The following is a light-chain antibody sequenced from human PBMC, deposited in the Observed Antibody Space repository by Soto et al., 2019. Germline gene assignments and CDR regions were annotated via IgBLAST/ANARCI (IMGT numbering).Light chain of an antibody. CDR3: SSYTGSTTLV. V-gene: IGLV2-14*01. CDR1: GSDVGAYNY. CDR2: DVS. Sequence: QSALTRPASVSGSPGPSIAISCTGTGSDVGAYNYVSWYQQHPGKDPKLIIFDVSSRPSGVSDRFSGSKSGNTASLTISGLQPDDESDDYCSSYTGSTTLVFGGGTKLTVL. J-gene: IGLJ2*01.